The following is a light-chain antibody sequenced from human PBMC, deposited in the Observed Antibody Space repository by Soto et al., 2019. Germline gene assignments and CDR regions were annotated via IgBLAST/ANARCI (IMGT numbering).Light chain of an antibody. V-gene: IGKV3-20*01. J-gene: IGKJ5*01. Sequence: EIVLTQSPGALSLSPGERATLSCRASQSVSNRFLAWYQQKPGQAPRLLISGASSRATGIPDRFSGSGSGTDFILTISRLEPEDFAVYYCQQYGSSPLITFGQGTRLEIK. CDR2: GAS. CDR3: QQYGSSPLIT. CDR1: QSVSNRF.